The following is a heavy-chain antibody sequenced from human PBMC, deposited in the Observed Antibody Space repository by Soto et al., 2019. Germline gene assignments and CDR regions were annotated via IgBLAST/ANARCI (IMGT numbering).Heavy chain of an antibody. CDR1: GFTFSAYA. Sequence: GGSLRLSCAASGFTFSAYAMTWVRQAPGKGLEWVSALNGRGGRTYYADSVRGRFTISRDNSKNTLYLQMNSLRVEDTAIYYCAKANRDGYPTFLIDEWGQGALVTVSS. CDR2: LNGRGGRT. J-gene: IGHJ4*02. D-gene: IGHD3-3*02. CDR3: AKANRDGYPTFLIDE. V-gene: IGHV3-23*01.